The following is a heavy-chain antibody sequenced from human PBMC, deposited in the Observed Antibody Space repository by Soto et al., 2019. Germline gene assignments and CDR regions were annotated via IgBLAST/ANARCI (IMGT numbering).Heavy chain of an antibody. V-gene: IGHV2-5*02. CDR3: SCRHLVLGSGWNFDF. Sequence: QITLKESGPTLVIPTQTLTLTCTFSGFSLNTRGVGVGWIRQPPGKALEWVALIHWDDEKRYSPALRNTLTITKSTAKTKIVLILPIMNPVATATYYCSCRHLVLGSGWNFDFWGQGILVTVSS. D-gene: IGHD6-19*01. CDR2: IHWDDEK. CDR1: GFSLNTRGVG. J-gene: IGHJ4*02.